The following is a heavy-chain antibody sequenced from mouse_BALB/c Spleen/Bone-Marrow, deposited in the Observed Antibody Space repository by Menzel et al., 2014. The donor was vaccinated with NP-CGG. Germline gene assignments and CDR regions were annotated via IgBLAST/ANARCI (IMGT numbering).Heavy chain of an antibody. V-gene: IGHV5-9-4*01. CDR3: GRGGLGRRAAMDY. Sequence: EVMLVESGGGLVKPGGSLKLSCAASGFTFSSYAMSWVRQSPEKRLEWVAEISSGGSYTYYPDTVTGRFTISRDNAKNTLYLEMRSGRSEETAMYYCGRGGLGRRAAMDYWGQGTSVTVSS. D-gene: IGHD2-4*01. CDR2: ISSGGSYT. J-gene: IGHJ4*01. CDR1: GFTFSSYA.